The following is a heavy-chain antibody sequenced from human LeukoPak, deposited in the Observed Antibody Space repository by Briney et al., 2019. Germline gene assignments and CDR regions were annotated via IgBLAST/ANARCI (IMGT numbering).Heavy chain of an antibody. CDR2: IDRDGTRQ. J-gene: IGHJ3*01. CDR3: ARDQSPTMYYGDSPVHHDALDL. Sequence: GGSLRLSCAASGFAFTPWMTWVRQAPGKGLEWVANIDRDGTRQNYVDSVKGRFTISRDNAKKSLYLQMNSLRAEDTAVYYCARDQSPTMYYGDSPVHHDALDLWGQGTTVTVSP. CDR1: GFAFTPW. V-gene: IGHV3-7*01. D-gene: IGHD2-8*01.